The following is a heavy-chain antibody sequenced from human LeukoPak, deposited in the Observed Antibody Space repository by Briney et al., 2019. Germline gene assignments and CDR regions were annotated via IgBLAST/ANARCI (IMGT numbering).Heavy chain of an antibody. J-gene: IGHJ6*02. Sequence: GGSLRLSCAASGFTFSSYSMNWVRQAPGKGLEWVSSISSSSSYIYYADSVKGRFTISRDNAKNSLYLQMNSLRAEDTAVYYVARDILPPGTYYYYGMDVWGQGTTVTVSS. CDR2: ISSSSSYI. CDR3: ARDILPPGTYYYYGMDV. V-gene: IGHV3-21*01. CDR1: GFTFSSYS. D-gene: IGHD2-15*01.